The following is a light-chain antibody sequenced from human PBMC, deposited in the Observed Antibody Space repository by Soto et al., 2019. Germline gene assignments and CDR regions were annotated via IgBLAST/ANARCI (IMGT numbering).Light chain of an antibody. CDR3: QQYNSYSYT. V-gene: IGKV1-5*03. Sequence: DIPMTQSPSTLSASAGDRVTITCRASQTINSWLAWYQHKPGKAPKLLIYKASSLESGVPSRFSGSGSGTEFTLTINSLQPGDFPTYYCQQYNSYSYTFGQGTKLEIK. CDR1: QTINSW. CDR2: KAS. J-gene: IGKJ2*01.